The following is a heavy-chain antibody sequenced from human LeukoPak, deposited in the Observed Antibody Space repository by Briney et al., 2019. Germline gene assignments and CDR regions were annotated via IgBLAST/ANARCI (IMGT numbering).Heavy chain of an antibody. V-gene: IGHV3-11*06. CDR2: ISSSSSYT. Sequence: GGSLRLSCAASGFTFSDYYMSWIRQAPGRGLEWVSYISSSSSYTNYADSVKGRFTISRDNAKNSLYLQMNSLRAEDTAVYYCARSIGYYDFWSGYQTDWGQGTLVTVSS. J-gene: IGHJ4*02. D-gene: IGHD3-3*01. CDR1: GFTFSDYY. CDR3: ARSIGYYDFWSGYQTD.